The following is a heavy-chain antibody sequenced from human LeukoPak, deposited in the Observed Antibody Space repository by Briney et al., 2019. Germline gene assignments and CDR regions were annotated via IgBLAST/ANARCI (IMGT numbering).Heavy chain of an antibody. CDR2: IKQDGSER. CDR3: ARPSRGIAAATFFDY. J-gene: IGHJ4*02. Sequence: GGSLRLSCATSEFTFSSWARQAPGKGLEWVANIKQDGSERYYVDSVKGRFTISRDKNSLYLQMNSLRAEDTAVYYCARPSRGIAAATFFDYWGQGTLVTVSS. V-gene: IGHV3-7*01. D-gene: IGHD6-13*01. CDR1: EFTFSS.